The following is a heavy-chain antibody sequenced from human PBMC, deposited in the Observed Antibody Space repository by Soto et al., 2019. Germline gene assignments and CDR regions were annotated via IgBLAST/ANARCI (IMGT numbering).Heavy chain of an antibody. V-gene: IGHV4-39*01. CDR1: GGSISSSSYY. J-gene: IGHJ6*02. D-gene: IGHD6-13*01. Sequence: SETLSLTCTVYGGSISSSSYYWGWIRQPPGKEMEWIGSIYYSGSTYYNPSLKSRVTISVDTSKNQFSLKLSSVTAADTAVYYCARQGQQLTSSYYGMDVWGQGTTVT. CDR3: ARQGQQLTSSYYGMDV. CDR2: IYYSGST.